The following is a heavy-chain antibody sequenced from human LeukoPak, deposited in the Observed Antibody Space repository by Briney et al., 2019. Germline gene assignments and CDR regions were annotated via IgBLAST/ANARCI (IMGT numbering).Heavy chain of an antibody. CDR1: GGSVSNDSSY. CDR2: IFYRGNT. D-gene: IGHD3-9*01. CDR3: ARAVGYDDVTGYYRGWYFDL. Sequence: TPSETLSLTCSVSGGSVSNDSSYWTWIRQHPGKGLEWIGYIFYRGNTYYNPSLKSRLSISVDTSKHQFSLTMTSVTAADTAAYYCARAVGYDDVTGYYRGWYFDLWGRGTLVTVSS. J-gene: IGHJ2*01. V-gene: IGHV4-31*03.